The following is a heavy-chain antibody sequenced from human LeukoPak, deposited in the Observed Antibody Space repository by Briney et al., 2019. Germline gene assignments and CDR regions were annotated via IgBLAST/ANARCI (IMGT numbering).Heavy chain of an antibody. V-gene: IGHV3-33*01. CDR2: IWYDRSNK. Sequence: PEGSLRLSCAASGFTFSSYGMHWVRQAPGKGLEWVAVIWYDRSNKYYADSVKGRFTISRDNSKNTLYLQMNSLRAEDTAVYYCARSRRSPPSFDYWGQGTLVTVSS. D-gene: IGHD6-19*01. J-gene: IGHJ4*02. CDR3: ARSRRSPPSFDY. CDR1: GFTFSSYG.